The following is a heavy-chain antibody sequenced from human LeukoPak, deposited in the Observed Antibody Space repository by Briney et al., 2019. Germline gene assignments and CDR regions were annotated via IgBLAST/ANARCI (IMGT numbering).Heavy chain of an antibody. CDR3: ARDGIRYFDWLLPEGNWFDP. J-gene: IGHJ5*02. CDR1: GFTFSDYS. CDR2: ISGGSSTM. D-gene: IGHD3-9*01. Sequence: PGGSLRLSCAASGFTFSDYSMNWVRQAPGKGLEWVSYISGGSSTMYYADSVKGRFTISRDNAKNSLYLQMNSLRAEDTAVYYCARDGIRYFDWLLPEGNWFDPWGQGTLVTVSS. V-gene: IGHV3-48*01.